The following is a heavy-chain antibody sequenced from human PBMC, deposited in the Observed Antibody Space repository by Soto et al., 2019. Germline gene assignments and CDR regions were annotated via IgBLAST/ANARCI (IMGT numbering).Heavy chain of an antibody. Sequence: GGSLRLSCAASGFTFSSYWMSWVRQAPGKGLEWVANIKQDGSEKYYVDSVKGRFTISRDNAKNSLYLQMNSLRAEDTAVYYCARDTVYCSGGSCYWDYYYMDVWGKGTTVTVSS. J-gene: IGHJ6*03. CDR3: ARDTVYCSGGSCYWDYYYMDV. CDR1: GFTFSSYW. D-gene: IGHD2-15*01. CDR2: IKQDGSEK. V-gene: IGHV3-7*01.